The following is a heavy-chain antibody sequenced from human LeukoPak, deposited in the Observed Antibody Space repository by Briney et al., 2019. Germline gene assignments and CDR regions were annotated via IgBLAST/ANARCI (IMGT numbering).Heavy chain of an antibody. Sequence: GEFLEIPFYAPGFHLIKHRIAWGRPISGKGLDWRGIIYHGNADATYSPSFQGQVTISADKYTTHVYLQWSSLKASDTAMYYCARQGSYDNSGYSFDWWGEGTLGTVS. CDR1: GFHLIKHR. CDR3: ARQGSYDNSGYSFDW. CDR2: IYHGNADA. J-gene: IGHJ4*02. D-gene: IGHD3-22*01. V-gene: IGHV5-51*01.